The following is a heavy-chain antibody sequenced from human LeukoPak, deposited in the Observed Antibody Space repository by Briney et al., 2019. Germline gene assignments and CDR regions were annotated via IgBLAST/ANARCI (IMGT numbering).Heavy chain of an antibody. V-gene: IGHV1-46*01. Sequence: GASVKASCKASGYTFTSYYLYWVRQAPGQGLEWMGVINPSGGSTTFAQKFQGRVTMTRDTSTSTVYMELRSLRSEDTAVYYCARGPGPADDGGGYCFDYWGQGTLVTVSS. J-gene: IGHJ4*02. D-gene: IGHD3-22*01. CDR3: ARGPGPADDGGGYCFDY. CDR2: INPSGGST. CDR1: GYTFTSYY.